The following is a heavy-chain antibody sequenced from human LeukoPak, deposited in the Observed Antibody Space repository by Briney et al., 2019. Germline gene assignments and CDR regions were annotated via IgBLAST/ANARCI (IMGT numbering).Heavy chain of an antibody. D-gene: IGHD2/OR15-2a*01. J-gene: IGHJ5*02. CDR1: GFTFSSYA. V-gene: IGHV3-23*01. Sequence: GGSLRLSCAASGFTFSSYAMNWVRQAPGKGLEWVSAINGRGDNTYYADSVKGRFAISRDNSKSTLFLQMNSLRAEDTAIYYCAKDRVSPGFNLFDPWGQGTLVTVSS. CDR3: AKDRVSPGFNLFDP. CDR2: INGRGDNT.